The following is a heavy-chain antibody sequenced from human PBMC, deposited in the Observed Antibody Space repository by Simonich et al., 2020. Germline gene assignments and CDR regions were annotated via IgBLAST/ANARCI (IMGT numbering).Heavy chain of an antibody. CDR2: IYYSGST. J-gene: IGHJ4*02. V-gene: IGHV4-59*08. Sequence: QVQLQESGPGLVKPSETLSLTCTVSGGSISSYYWSWIRQPPGKGLEWIEYIYYSGSTNYNPSLKSRVTISVDTSKNQFSLKLSSVTAADTAVYYCARHDRWLQFYFDYWGQGTLVTVSS. CDR1: GGSISSYY. CDR3: ARHDRWLQFYFDY. D-gene: IGHD5-12*01.